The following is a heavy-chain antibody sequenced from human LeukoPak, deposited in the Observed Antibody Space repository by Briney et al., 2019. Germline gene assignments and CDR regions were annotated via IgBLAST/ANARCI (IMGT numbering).Heavy chain of an antibody. D-gene: IGHD3-22*01. CDR1: GYTFTRYG. V-gene: IGHV1-18*01. J-gene: IGHJ4*02. Sequence: ASVKVSCKASGYTFTRYGISWVRQAPGQGLEWMGWINTYNGNTDYAQELQGRVTMTTDTSTSTAYMELRSLRSDDTALYYCATNYYDSSGYYSIDYWGQGTLVTVSS. CDR2: INTYNGNT. CDR3: ATNYYDSSGYYSIDY.